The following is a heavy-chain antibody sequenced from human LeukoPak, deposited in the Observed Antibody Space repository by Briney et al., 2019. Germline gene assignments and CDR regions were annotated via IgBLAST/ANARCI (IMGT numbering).Heavy chain of an antibody. CDR1: GFTFSSYA. V-gene: IGHV3-23*01. CDR2: ISGSGGST. CDR3: AARTRGYSYGPIDY. J-gene: IGHJ4*02. D-gene: IGHD5-18*01. Sequence: GSLRLSCAASGFTFSSYAMSWVRQAPGKGLEWVSAISGSGGSTYYADSVKGRFTISRDNAKNSLYLQMNSLRAEDTAVYYCAARTRGYSYGPIDYWGQGTLVTVSS.